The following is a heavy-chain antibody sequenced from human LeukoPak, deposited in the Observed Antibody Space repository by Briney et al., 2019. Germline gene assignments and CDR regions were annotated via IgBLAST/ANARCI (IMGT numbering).Heavy chain of an antibody. CDR2: ISSSSSYI. CDR3: AREVVTMVRGVIRRQANWFDP. CDR1: GFTFSSYS. Sequence: GGSLRLSCAASGFTFSSYSMNWVRQAPGKGLEWVSSISSSSSYIYYADSVKGRFTISRDNAKNSLYLQMNSLRAEDTAVYYCAREVVTMVRGVIRRQANWFDPWGQGTLVTVSS. J-gene: IGHJ5*02. V-gene: IGHV3-21*01. D-gene: IGHD3-10*01.